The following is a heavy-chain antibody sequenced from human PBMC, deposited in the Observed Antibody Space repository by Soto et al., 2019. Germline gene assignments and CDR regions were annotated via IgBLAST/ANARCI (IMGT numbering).Heavy chain of an antibody. CDR2: ISSSSSTI. V-gene: IGHV3-48*01. CDR1: GFTFSSYS. J-gene: IGHJ4*02. D-gene: IGHD6-13*01. CDR3: ATIPSIAAAGLYYFDY. Sequence: PGGSLRLSCAASGFTFSSYSMNWVRQAPGKGLEWVSYISSSSSTIYYADSVKGRFTISRDNAKNSLYLQMNSLRAEDTAVYYCATIPSIAAAGLYYFDYWGQGTLVTVSS.